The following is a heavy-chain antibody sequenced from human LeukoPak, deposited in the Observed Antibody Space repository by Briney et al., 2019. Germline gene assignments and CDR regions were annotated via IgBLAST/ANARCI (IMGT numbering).Heavy chain of an antibody. CDR1: GFSLSTSGVG. D-gene: IGHD2-21*01. J-gene: IGHJ4*02. Sequence: ESGPTLVKPTQTLTLTCTFSGFSLSTSGVGVGWIRQPPGKPLEWLAFFYWGDDKRYSPSLKSRLTNTKDTSKNQVVLTITNMDPVDTATYYCAHTTDDCYVCWVQGTLVTVSS. CDR2: FYWGDDK. V-gene: IGHV2-5*02. CDR3: AHTTDDCYVC.